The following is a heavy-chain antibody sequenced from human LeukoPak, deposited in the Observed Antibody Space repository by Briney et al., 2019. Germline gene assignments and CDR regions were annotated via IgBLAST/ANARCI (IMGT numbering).Heavy chain of an antibody. Sequence: SVKVSCKASGGTFSSYTISWVRQAPGQGLEWMGRIIPTLGIANYAQKFQGRVTITADKSTSTAYMELSSLRSEDTAVYYCARAYSSSWSPLGYWGQGTLVTVSS. V-gene: IGHV1-69*02. CDR1: GGTFSSYT. CDR2: IIPTLGIA. J-gene: IGHJ4*02. CDR3: ARAYSSSWSPLGY. D-gene: IGHD6-13*01.